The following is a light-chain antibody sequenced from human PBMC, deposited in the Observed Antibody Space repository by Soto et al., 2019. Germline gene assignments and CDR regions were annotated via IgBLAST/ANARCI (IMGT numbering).Light chain of an antibody. V-gene: IGKV3-20*01. CDR1: QSVSSSY. Sequence: IVLTQFPGTLSLSPGERATLSCRASQSVSSSYLAWYQQKPAQTPRLHIYGASSRATGIPDRFSGSGSGTDFTLTISRLEPEDIAVYYCQQYGSSPPYTFGQGTKLEIK. CDR3: QQYGSSPPYT. CDR2: GAS. J-gene: IGKJ2*01.